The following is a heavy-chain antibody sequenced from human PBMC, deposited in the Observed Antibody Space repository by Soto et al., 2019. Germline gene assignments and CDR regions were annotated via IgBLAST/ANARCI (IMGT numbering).Heavy chain of an antibody. Sequence: QVHLVQSGAEVKKPGSSVKVSCKYSGGTFKTESINWVRQAPGQGLEWMGNILPVFDTADYAPKFQGRVTITADQATRTAYMELSSLRSQDTALYFCAREHEYGGNSDAFDVWGQGTMVTVSS. CDR3: AREHEYGGNSDAFDV. D-gene: IGHD4-17*01. CDR1: GGTFKTES. J-gene: IGHJ3*01. CDR2: ILPVFDTA. V-gene: IGHV1-69*13.